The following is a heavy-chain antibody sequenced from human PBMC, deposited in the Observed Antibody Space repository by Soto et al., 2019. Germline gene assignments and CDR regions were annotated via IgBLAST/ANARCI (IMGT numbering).Heavy chain of an antibody. D-gene: IGHD3-3*01. CDR3: ARDYGRSGFDVDDT. J-gene: IGHJ5*02. CDR2: IDPKSGDT. CDR1: EYSFTGHY. V-gene: IGHV1-2*02. Sequence: GASVKVSCKASEYSFTGHYLHWVRQAPGQGLEWMGWIDPKSGDTKYAPKFRDRVTMTSDTSIDTAYMGLSDLTYDDTAVYSCARDYGRSGFDVDDTWSQGTQVTVSA.